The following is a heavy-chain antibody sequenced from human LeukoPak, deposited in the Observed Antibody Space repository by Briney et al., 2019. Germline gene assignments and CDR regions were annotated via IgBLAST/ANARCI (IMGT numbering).Heavy chain of an antibody. V-gene: IGHV3-53*01. D-gene: IGHD4-23*01. J-gene: IGHJ4*02. CDR1: GFTVSRNY. Sequence: GGSLRLSCAASGFTVSRNYYMNWVRQAPGKGLEWVSVIYSAGSTYYADSVKGRFTISRDNSKNTVYHQMNSLRAEDTAVYYCARGDDYGGAWYYFDCWGQGTLVTVSS. CDR2: IYSAGST. CDR3: ARGDDYGGAWYYFDC.